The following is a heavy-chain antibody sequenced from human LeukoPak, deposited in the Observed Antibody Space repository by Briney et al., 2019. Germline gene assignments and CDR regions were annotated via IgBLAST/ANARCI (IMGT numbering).Heavy chain of an antibody. CDR2: VSKTGDT. Sequence: LETLSLTCTVSGGSLTTHYWAWLRQPPGKGLEWIGFVSKTGDTNSNPSLKSRVTISVDTSKNTFSLQLSSLTAADTAVYFCARRGAPSKLYYLDSWGQGTLGTVSS. CDR1: GGSLTTHY. CDR3: ARRGAPSKLYYLDS. J-gene: IGHJ4*02. D-gene: IGHD1-26*01. V-gene: IGHV4-59*08.